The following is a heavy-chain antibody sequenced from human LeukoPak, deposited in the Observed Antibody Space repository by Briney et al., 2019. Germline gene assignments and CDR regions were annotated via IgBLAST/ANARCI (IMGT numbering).Heavy chain of an antibody. V-gene: IGHV3-23*01. Sequence: GGSLRLSCAASGFTFSSYAMSWVRQAPGKGLEWVSAISGSGGSTYYADSVKGRFTISRGNSKDTLYLQMNSLRAEDTAVYYCAEVHRRDGYNFDYWGQGTLVTVSS. J-gene: IGHJ4*02. CDR2: ISGSGGST. D-gene: IGHD5-24*01. CDR3: AEVHRRDGYNFDY. CDR1: GFTFSSYA.